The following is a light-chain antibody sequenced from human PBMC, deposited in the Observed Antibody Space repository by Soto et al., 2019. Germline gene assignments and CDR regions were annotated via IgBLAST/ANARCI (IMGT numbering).Light chain of an antibody. J-gene: IGLJ3*02. CDR2: GNS. CDR3: QSYDSRLSGWV. CDR1: SSNFGADYD. Sequence: QSVLTQPPSVSGAPGQRVTISCTGSSSNFGADYDVHWYQQLPGTAPKLLIYGNSNRPSGVPDRFSGSKSGTSASLAITGLQAEDEADYYCQSYDSRLSGWVFGGGTKLTVL. V-gene: IGLV1-40*01.